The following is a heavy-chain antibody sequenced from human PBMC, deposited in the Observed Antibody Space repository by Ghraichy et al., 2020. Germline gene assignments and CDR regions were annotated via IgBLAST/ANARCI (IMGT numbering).Heavy chain of an antibody. V-gene: IGHV3-21*01. CDR1: GFTFSSYT. CDR2: ISISSSYM. Sequence: GGSLRLSCAASGFTFSSYTMNWVRQAPGKGLEWVSSISISSSYMYYADSVKGRFTISRDNAKNSLYLQMNSLRAEDTSVYYCATWPSLVPSSSSCRLDYWGQGTLVTVSS. CDR3: ATWPSLVPSSSSCRLDY. D-gene: IGHD6-6*01. J-gene: IGHJ4*02.